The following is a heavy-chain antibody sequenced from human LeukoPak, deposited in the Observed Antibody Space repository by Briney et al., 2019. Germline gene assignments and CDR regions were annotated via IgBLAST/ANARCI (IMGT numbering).Heavy chain of an antibody. CDR1: GYTFTSYD. J-gene: IGHJ6*03. Sequence: ASVKVSCKASGYTFTSYDINWVRQATGQGLEWMGWMNPNSGNTGCAQKFQGRVTITRNTSISTAYMELSSLRSEDTAVYYCARGRIDDFWSGYWHYYYYYMDVWGRGTTVTVSS. CDR2: MNPNSGNT. V-gene: IGHV1-8*03. D-gene: IGHD3-3*01. CDR3: ARGRIDDFWSGYWHYYYYYMDV.